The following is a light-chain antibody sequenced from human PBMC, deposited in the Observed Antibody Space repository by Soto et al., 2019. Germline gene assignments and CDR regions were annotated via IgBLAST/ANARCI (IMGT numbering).Light chain of an antibody. Sequence: QSALTQPRSVSGSPGQSVAISCTGTSSDVGGYNFVSWYQQHPGKAPKLIIYDVTKRPSGVPDRFSGSKSGNTASLTLSGLQAEAEADYYCCSYAGSYTLWVFGGGTQLTVL. CDR1: SSDVGGYNF. CDR2: DVT. J-gene: IGLJ3*02. CDR3: CSYAGSYTLWV. V-gene: IGLV2-11*01.